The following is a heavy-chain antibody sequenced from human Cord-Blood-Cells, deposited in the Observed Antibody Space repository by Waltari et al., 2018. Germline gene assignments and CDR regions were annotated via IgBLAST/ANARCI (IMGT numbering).Heavy chain of an antibody. V-gene: IGHV1-24*01. Sequence: QFKLVPSGAEVKKPGASVKISCKVSGYPLPELSIHRGRQGPGKGLEWMGGFDPEDGETIYAQKFQGRVTMTEDTSTDTAYMELSSLRSEDTAVYYCASHSIEMATITFDYWGQGTLVTVSS. CDR1: GYPLPELS. J-gene: IGHJ4*02. D-gene: IGHD5-12*01. CDR2: FDPEDGET. CDR3: ASHSIEMATITFDY.